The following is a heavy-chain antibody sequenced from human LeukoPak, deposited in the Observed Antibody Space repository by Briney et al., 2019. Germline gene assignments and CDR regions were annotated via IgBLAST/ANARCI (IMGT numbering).Heavy chain of an antibody. J-gene: IGHJ4*02. V-gene: IGHV1-2*04. D-gene: IGHD2-15*01. CDR2: INPNSGGT. CDR1: GYTFTGYY. CDR3: AGGNSGGSHNYFDY. Sequence: ASVKVSCKASGYTFTGYYMHWVRQAPGQGLEWMGWINPNSGGTNYAQKFQGWVTMTRDTSISTAYMELSRLRSDDTAVYYCAGGNSGGSHNYFDYWGQGTLVTVSS.